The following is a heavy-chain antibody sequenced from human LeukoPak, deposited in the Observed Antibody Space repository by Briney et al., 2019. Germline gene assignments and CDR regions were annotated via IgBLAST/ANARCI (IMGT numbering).Heavy chain of an antibody. CDR2: ISYDGSNK. D-gene: IGHD6-13*01. CDR1: GFTFSSYA. V-gene: IGHV3-30*04. J-gene: IGHJ4*02. Sequence: GGSLRLSCAASGFTFSSYAMHWVRQAPGKGLEWVAVISYDGSNKYYADSVKGRFTISRDNSKNTLYLQMNSLRAEDTAVYYCARELLPRRGSSWPWPFDYWGQGTLVTVSS. CDR3: ARELLPRRGSSWPWPFDY.